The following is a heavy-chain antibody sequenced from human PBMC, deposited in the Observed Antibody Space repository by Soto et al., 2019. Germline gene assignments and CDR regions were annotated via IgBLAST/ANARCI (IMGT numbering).Heavy chain of an antibody. Sequence: QVQLQESGPGLVKPSGTLSLTCAVSGDSITNSNWWSWVRQAPGKGLEWIGEIYHSGATTYNPSLKRRVTISVDPSNNHFSLNLTSVTAADTAVYFCARDLGTGTDYWGQGTLVTVAS. V-gene: IGHV4-4*02. D-gene: IGHD1-1*01. CDR3: ARDLGTGTDY. J-gene: IGHJ4*02. CDR1: GDSITNSNW. CDR2: IYHSGAT.